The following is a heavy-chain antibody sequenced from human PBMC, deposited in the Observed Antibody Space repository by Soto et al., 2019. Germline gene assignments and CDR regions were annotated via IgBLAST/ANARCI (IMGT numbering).Heavy chain of an antibody. CDR2: ISSSSSYI. CDR1: GFTFSSYS. D-gene: IGHD2-21*02. J-gene: IGHJ6*02. V-gene: IGHV3-21*01. Sequence: GGSLRLSCAASGFTFSSYSMNWVRQAPGKGLEWVSSISSSSSYIYYADSVKGRFTISRDNAKNSLYLQMNSLRAEDTAVYYCARGRQGDPTYYYYYGMDVWGQGTTVTVSS. CDR3: ARGRQGDPTYYYYYGMDV.